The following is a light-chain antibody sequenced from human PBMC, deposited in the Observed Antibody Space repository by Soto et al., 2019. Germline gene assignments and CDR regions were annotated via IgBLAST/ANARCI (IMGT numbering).Light chain of an antibody. J-gene: IGLJ2*01. CDR1: KLGDKY. V-gene: IGLV3-1*01. CDR3: QTWGRGTHVV. Sequence: SYELTQPPAVSVSPGQTASITCSGDKLGDKYASWYQQKPGQSPVLVIHQDNKRPSGTPERFSGSNSGNTATLTISGTQAMDEAHYYCQTWGRGTHVVFGGGTKLTVL. CDR2: QDN.